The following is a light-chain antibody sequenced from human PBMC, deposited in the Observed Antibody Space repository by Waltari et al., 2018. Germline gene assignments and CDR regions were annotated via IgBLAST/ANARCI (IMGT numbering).Light chain of an antibody. J-gene: IGKJ1*01. Sequence: EIVMTQSPAILSLSPGEGATLSCRASQSDNINVAWYQQKPGQGPRLLIYGASTRATAIPARFSGSGSGTDFTLTISSLQSEDFAVYYCQQYNNWPPWTFGQGTKVEIK. CDR1: QSDNIN. CDR2: GAS. CDR3: QQYNNWPPWT. V-gene: IGKV3-15*01.